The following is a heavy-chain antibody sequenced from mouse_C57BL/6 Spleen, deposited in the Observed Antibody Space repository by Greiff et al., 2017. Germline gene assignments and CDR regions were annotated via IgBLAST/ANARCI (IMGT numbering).Heavy chain of an antibody. CDR1: GYTFTSYW. J-gene: IGHJ2*01. Sequence: QVQLQQPGAELVMPGASVKLSCKASGYTFTSYWMHWVKQRPGQGLEWIGEIDPSDSYTNYNQKFKGKSTLTVDKSSSTAYMQLSSLTSEDSAVYYCAITDGDLDYVDDWGQGTTLTVSS. V-gene: IGHV1-69*01. CDR2: IDPSDSYT. CDR3: AITDGDLDYVDD. D-gene: IGHD2-13*01.